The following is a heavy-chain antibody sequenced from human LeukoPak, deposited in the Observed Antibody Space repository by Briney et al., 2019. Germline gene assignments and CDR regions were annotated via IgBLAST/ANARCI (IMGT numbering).Heavy chain of an antibody. CDR3: AREEDSSSSCFDY. CDR2: ISYDGSNK. CDR1: GFTFSSYA. J-gene: IGHJ4*02. V-gene: IGHV3-30-3*01. Sequence: GGSLRLSCAASGFTFSSYAMHWVRQAPGKGLEWVAVISYDGSNKYYADSVKGRFTISRDNSKNTLYLQMNSLRAEDTAVYYCAREEDSSSSCFDYWGQGTLVTVPS. D-gene: IGHD6-6*01.